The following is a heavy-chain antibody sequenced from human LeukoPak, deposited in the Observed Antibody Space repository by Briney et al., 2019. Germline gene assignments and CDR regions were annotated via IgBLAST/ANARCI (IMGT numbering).Heavy chain of an antibody. J-gene: IGHJ4*02. V-gene: IGHV3-74*01. CDR1: GFTFSSYW. D-gene: IGHD1-26*01. CDR3: ARAPRYSGSYYPFDY. Sequence: GGSLRLSCAASGFTFSSYWMHWVRQAPGKGLVWVSRISSDGSSTSYADSVKGRFTISRDNAKNTLYLQMNSLRAEDTAVYYCARAPRYSGSYYPFDYWGQGTLVTVSS. CDR2: ISSDGSST.